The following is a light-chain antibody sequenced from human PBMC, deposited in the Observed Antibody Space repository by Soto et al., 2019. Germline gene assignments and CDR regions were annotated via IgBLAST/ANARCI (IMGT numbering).Light chain of an antibody. CDR3: QKYNSGPLT. CDR1: QGISSF. Sequence: DIQMPQSPSTLSASVGDSVIITCRASQGISSFLAWYQQIPGKVPKLLIHSASTLQSGVPSRFSGSGAETDFTLTISSLQPEDVAIYYCQKYNSGPLTFGGGTKVDI. V-gene: IGKV1-27*01. J-gene: IGKJ4*01. CDR2: SAS.